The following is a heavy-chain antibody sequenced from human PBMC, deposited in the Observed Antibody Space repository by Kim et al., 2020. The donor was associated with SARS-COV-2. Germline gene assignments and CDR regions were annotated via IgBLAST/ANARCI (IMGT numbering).Heavy chain of an antibody. D-gene: IGHD3-3*01. J-gene: IGHJ4*02. CDR3: AKVGDRSGYYRNRYYFDY. Sequence: KGRFTISRDKSKNTLYLQMNSLRAEDTAVYYCAKVGDRSGYYRNRYYFDYWGQGTLVTVSS. V-gene: IGHV3-33*03.